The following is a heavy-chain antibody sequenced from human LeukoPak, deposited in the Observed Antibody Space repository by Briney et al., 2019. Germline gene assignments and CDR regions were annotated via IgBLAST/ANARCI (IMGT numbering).Heavy chain of an antibody. J-gene: IGHJ6*03. D-gene: IGHD6-13*01. V-gene: IGHV3-48*01. CDR3: ARGLPYSSSHYYYYYMDV. CDR1: GFTFSSYS. Sequence: GGSLRLSCAASGFTFSSYSMNWVRQAPGKGLEWVSYISSSSSTIYYADSVKGRFTISRDNAKNSLYLQMNSLRAEDTAVYYCARGLPYSSSHYYYYYMDVWGKGTTVTVSS. CDR2: ISSSSSTI.